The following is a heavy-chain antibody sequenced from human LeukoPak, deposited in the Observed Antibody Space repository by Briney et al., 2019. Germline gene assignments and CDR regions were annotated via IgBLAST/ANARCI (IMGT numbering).Heavy chain of an antibody. Sequence: GRSLRLSCAASGFNFSSYAMHWVRQAPGKGLEWVAVISYDGSNKYYADSVKGRFTISRDNSKNTLYLQMNSLRAEDTAVYYCARDLRGLTGYYLDAFDIWGQGTMVTVSS. CDR3: ARDLRGLTGYYLDAFDI. J-gene: IGHJ3*02. CDR1: GFNFSSYA. V-gene: IGHV3-30*04. D-gene: IGHD3-9*01. CDR2: ISYDGSNK.